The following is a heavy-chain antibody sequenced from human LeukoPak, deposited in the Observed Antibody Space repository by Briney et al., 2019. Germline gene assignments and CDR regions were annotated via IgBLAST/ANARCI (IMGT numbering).Heavy chain of an antibody. D-gene: IGHD6-19*01. J-gene: IGHJ5*02. V-gene: IGHV4-34*01. CDR2: INHSGST. Sequence: KPSETLSLTCAVYGGSFSGYYWSWIRQPPGKGLEWIGEINHSGSTNYNPSLKSRVTISVDTSKNQFSLKLSSVTAADTAVYYCARDSSSGWRNWFDPWGQGTLVTVSS. CDR1: GGSFSGYY. CDR3: ARDSSSGWRNWFDP.